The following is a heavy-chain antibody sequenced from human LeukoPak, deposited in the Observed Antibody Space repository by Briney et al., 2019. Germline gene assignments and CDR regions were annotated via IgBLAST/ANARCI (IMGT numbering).Heavy chain of an antibody. CDR2: IYHSGST. V-gene: IGHV4-4*02. J-gene: IGHJ4*02. CDR1: GGSISSSNW. D-gene: IGHD2-2*01. Sequence: SETLSLTCTVSGGSISSSNWWSWVRQPPGKGLEWIGEIYHSGSTNYNPSLKSRVTISVDKSKNQFSLKLSSVTAADTAVYYCAREFVVPAAKAIYYFDYWGQGTLVSVSS. CDR3: AREFVVPAAKAIYYFDY.